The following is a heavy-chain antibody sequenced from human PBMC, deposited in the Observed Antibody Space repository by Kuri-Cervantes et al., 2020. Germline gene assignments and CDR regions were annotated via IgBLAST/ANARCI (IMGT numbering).Heavy chain of an antibody. CDR3: ARGPLVSGAPLKRKRFDY. Sequence: SETLSLTCTVSGGSISSSSYYWGWIRQPSGKGLEWIGSIYYSGSTYYNPSLKSRVTISVDTSKNQFSLKLSSVTAADTAVYYCARGPLVSGAPLKRKRFDYWGQGTPVTVSS. CDR1: GGSISSSSYY. J-gene: IGHJ4*02. D-gene: IGHD6-6*01. CDR2: IYYSGST. V-gene: IGHV4-39*07.